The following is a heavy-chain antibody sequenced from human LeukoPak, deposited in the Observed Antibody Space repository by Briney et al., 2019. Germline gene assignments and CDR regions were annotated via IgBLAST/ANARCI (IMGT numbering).Heavy chain of an antibody. D-gene: IGHD2-15*01. CDR1: GGTFSSYA. V-gene: IGHV1-69*04. CDR2: IIPILGIA. Sequence: SVKVSCKASGGTFSSYAISWVRQAPGQGLEWMGRIIPILGIANYAQKFQGRVTITADKSTSTAYMELSSLRSEDTAVCYCARRYCSGGSCYRLDPWGQGTLVTVSS. CDR3: ARRYCSGGSCYRLDP. J-gene: IGHJ5*02.